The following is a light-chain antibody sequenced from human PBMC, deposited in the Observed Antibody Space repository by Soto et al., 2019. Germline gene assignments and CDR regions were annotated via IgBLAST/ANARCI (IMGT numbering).Light chain of an antibody. CDR3: MQGLQTLRT. CDR1: QSLLHSNGFNY. Sequence: DIVMTQSPLSLPVTPGEPASISCRSSQSLLHSNGFNYLDWYLQKPGQSPQLLIYLGSNRASGVPDRFSGSGSGTDCTLKISRVEAEDVGVYYCMQGLQTLRTCGQGTKVDIK. J-gene: IGKJ1*01. CDR2: LGS. V-gene: IGKV2-28*01.